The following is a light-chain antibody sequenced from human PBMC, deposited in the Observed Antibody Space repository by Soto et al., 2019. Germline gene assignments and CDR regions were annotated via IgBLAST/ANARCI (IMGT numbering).Light chain of an antibody. Sequence: DIQMTQSPSTLSASVGDRVTITCRASQSISSWLAWYQQKPGKAHKLLIYDASSLESGVPSRFSRSGSGTEFTLTISSLQPDEFATNYCQQYNSYPWTFGQGTKVEIK. V-gene: IGKV1-5*01. CDR3: QQYNSYPWT. CDR1: QSISSW. CDR2: DAS. J-gene: IGKJ1*01.